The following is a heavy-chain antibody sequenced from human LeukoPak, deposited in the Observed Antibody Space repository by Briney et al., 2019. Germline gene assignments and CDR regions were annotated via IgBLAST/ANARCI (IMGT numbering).Heavy chain of an antibody. CDR2: IYYSGST. D-gene: IGHD3-16*02. Sequence: PSETLSLTCTVSGGSISSYYWSWIRQPPRKGLEWIGYIYYSGSTNYNPSLKSRVTISVDTSKNQFSLKLSSVTAADTAVYYCARQSVRLGELSSFDYWGQGTLVTVSS. CDR1: GGSISSYY. J-gene: IGHJ4*02. V-gene: IGHV4-59*08. CDR3: ARQSVRLGELSSFDY.